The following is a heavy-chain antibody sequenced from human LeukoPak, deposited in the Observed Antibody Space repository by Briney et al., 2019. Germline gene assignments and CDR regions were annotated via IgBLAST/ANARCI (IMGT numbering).Heavy chain of an antibody. J-gene: IGHJ4*02. Sequence: SVKVSCKASGGTFSSYAISWVRQAPGQGLEWMGGIIPIFGTANYAQKFQGRVTITADESTSTAYMELSSLRSEDTAVYYCAREGPPGAAGLDYWGQGTLVTVSS. D-gene: IGHD6-13*01. CDR3: AREGPPGAAGLDY. CDR2: IIPIFGTA. CDR1: GGTFSSYA. V-gene: IGHV1-69*13.